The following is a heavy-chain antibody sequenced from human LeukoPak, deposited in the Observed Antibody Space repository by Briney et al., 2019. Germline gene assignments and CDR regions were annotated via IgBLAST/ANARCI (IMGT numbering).Heavy chain of an antibody. J-gene: IGHJ3*02. CDR1: GFTLSSYS. CDR2: ISSSSNI. Sequence: KAGGSLRLSCAASGFTLSSYSMDWVRQAPGKGLEWVSSISSSSNIYYADSPKGRFTISRGNARNSLYLQMNSLRTEDTAVYYCARPRGSSGWYGDGFDIWGQGTLVTVSS. V-gene: IGHV3-21*01. CDR3: ARPRGSSGWYGDGFDI. D-gene: IGHD6-19*01.